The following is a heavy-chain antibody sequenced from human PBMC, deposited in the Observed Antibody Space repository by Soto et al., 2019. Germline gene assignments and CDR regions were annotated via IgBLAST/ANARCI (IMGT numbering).Heavy chain of an antibody. CDR3: ARNKHIVVVTAIPPGGY. V-gene: IGHV1-18*01. Sequence: QVQLVQSGAEVKKPGASVKVSCKASGYTFTSYGISCVRQAPGQGLEWMGWISAYNGNTNDTQKLRGRVNMTTDTSTRTDYLKLRSRRSDDTAVYYCARNKHIVVVTAIPPGGYGGQGTLVTVSS. J-gene: IGHJ4*02. CDR2: ISAYNGNT. CDR1: GYTFTSYG. D-gene: IGHD2-21*02.